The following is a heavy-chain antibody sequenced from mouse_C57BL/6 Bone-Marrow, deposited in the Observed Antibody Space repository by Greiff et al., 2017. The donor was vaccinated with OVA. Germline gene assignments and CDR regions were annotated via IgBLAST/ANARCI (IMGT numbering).Heavy chain of an antibody. V-gene: IGHV1-63*01. CDR1: GYTFTNYW. D-gene: IGHD1-1*01. Sequence: VHLVESGAELVRPGTSVKMSCKASGYTFTNYWIGWAKQRPGHGLEWIGDIYPGGGYTNYNEKFKGKATLTADKSSSTAYMQFSSLTSEDSAIYYGARNYGSRKGYFDVWGTGTTVTVSS. J-gene: IGHJ1*03. CDR2: IYPGGGYT. CDR3: ARNYGSRKGYFDV.